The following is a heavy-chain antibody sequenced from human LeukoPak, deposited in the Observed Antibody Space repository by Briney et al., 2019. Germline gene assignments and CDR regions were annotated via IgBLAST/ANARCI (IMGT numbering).Heavy chain of an antibody. V-gene: IGHV5-51*01. CDR3: ARLEDGSGSYFWFDP. Sequence: GESLKISCKASGYSSTSYWIGWVRQMPGKGLKWMGIIYPGDSDTRHSPSFQGQVTISADKSIGTAYLQWSSLKASDTAMYYCARLEDGSGSYFWFDPWGQGTLVTVSS. CDR1: GYSSTSYW. J-gene: IGHJ5*02. D-gene: IGHD3-10*01. CDR2: IYPGDSDT.